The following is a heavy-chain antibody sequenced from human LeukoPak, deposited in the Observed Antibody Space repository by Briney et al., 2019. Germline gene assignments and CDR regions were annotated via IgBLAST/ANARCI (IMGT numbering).Heavy chain of an antibody. D-gene: IGHD3-22*01. V-gene: IGHV1-18*01. J-gene: IGHJ3*02. CDR2: ISAYNGDT. CDR3: ASEVYDSSGYYSSAAFDI. Sequence: ASVKVSCKASGYTFTSYDISWVRQAPGQGLEWMGWISAYNGDTNYAQKLQGRVTMTTDTSTSTAYMELRSLRSDDTAVYYCASEVYDSSGYYSSAAFDIWGQGTMVTVSS. CDR1: GYTFTSYD.